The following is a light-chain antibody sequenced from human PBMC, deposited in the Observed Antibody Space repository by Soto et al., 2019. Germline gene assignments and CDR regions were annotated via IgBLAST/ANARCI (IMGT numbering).Light chain of an antibody. J-gene: IGLJ1*01. V-gene: IGLV2-14*01. CDR2: EVT. CDR1: ISDVGGHGY. CDR3: FSFTSHSSHYV. Sequence: QSALTQPASVSGSPGQSITISCTGTISDVGGHGYVSWYQQHPGKAPKLMIYEVTYRPSGVSDRFSGSKSGNTASLTISGLQAEYEADYYCFSFTSHSSHYVFGTGTKVTVL.